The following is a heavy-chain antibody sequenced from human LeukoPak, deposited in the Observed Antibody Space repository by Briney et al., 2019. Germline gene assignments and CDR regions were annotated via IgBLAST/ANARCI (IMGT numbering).Heavy chain of an antibody. Sequence: SETLSLTCTVHGGSISSYYWSWIRQPPGKGLEWIGHIYYSGRTNYNPSLKSRVTISVDTSKNQFSLKLSSVTAADTAVYYCAREHCSGGSCYSGWFDPWGQGTLVTVS. CDR3: AREHCSGGSCYSGWFDP. J-gene: IGHJ5*02. V-gene: IGHV4-59*01. CDR2: IYYSGRT. CDR1: GGSISSYY. D-gene: IGHD2-15*01.